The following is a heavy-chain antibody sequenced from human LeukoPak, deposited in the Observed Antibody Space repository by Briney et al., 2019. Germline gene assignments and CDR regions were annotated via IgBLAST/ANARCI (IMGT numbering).Heavy chain of an antibody. CDR2: ISGSGGST. V-gene: IGHV3-23*01. CDR3: AKGRATLLYYFDY. Sequence: GGSLRLSCAASGFTFSNNAMSWVRQAPGEGLEWVSAISGSGGSTYYADSVKGRFTISRDNSKNTLYLQMNSLRAEDTAVYYCAKGRATLLYYFDYWGQGTLVAVSS. J-gene: IGHJ4*02. CDR1: GFTFSNNA. D-gene: IGHD1-26*01.